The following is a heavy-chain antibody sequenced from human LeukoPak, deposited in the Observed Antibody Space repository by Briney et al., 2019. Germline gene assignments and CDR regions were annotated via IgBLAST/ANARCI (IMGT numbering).Heavy chain of an antibody. CDR2: INHSGST. Sequence: PSETLSLTCAVYGGSFSGYYWSWIRQPPGKGLEWIGEINHSGSTNYNPSLKSRVTISVDTSKNQFSLKLSSVTAADTAVYYCARRRRQWLRLGELSSYYFDYWGQGTLVTVSS. CDR1: GGSFSGYY. D-gene: IGHD3-16*02. CDR3: ARRRRQWLRLGELSSYYFDY. V-gene: IGHV4-34*01. J-gene: IGHJ4*02.